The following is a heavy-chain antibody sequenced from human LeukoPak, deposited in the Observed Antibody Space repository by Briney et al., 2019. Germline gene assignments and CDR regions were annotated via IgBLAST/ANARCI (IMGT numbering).Heavy chain of an antibody. CDR1: GFTFSSYG. CDR3: AKVGASPAWCYMDV. V-gene: IGHV3-30*02. CDR2: IRYDGSNK. J-gene: IGHJ6*03. D-gene: IGHD2-8*01. Sequence: GGSLRLSCAASGFTFSSYGMHWVRQAPGKGLEWVAFIRYDGSNKYYADSVKGRFTISRDNSKNTLYLQMNSRRAEDTAVYYCAKVGASPAWCYMDVWGKGTTVTVSS.